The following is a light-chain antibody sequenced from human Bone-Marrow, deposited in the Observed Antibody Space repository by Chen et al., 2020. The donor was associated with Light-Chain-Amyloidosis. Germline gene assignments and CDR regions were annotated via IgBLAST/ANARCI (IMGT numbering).Light chain of an antibody. V-gene: IGLV2-14*01. J-gene: IGLJ1*01. CDR3: SSYTSTNTLV. Sequence: SALTQPASVSGSPGQSITISCTGTSSDVGGDNHVSLYQQHPDKAPKLMIYEVTNRPSWVPDRFSGSKSDNTASLTISGLQTEDEADYFCSSYTSTNTLVFGSGTRVAVL. CDR2: EVT. CDR1: SSDVGGDNH.